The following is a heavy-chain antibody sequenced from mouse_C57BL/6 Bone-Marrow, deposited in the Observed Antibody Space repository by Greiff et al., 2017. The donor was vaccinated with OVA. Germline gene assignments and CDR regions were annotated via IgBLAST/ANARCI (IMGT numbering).Heavy chain of an antibody. Sequence: QVQLQQPGAELVKPGASVKMSCKASGYTFTSYWITWVKQRPGQGLEWIGDIYPGSGSTNYNEKFTSKATLTVDTSSSTAYMQLSSLTSEDSAVYYCAGGYPWYFDVWGTGTTVTVSS. J-gene: IGHJ1*03. V-gene: IGHV1-55*01. D-gene: IGHD2-2*01. CDR2: IYPGSGST. CDR1: GYTFTSYW. CDR3: AGGYPWYFDV.